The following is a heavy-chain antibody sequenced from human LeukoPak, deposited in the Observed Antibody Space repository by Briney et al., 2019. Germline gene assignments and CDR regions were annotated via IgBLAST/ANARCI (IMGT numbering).Heavy chain of an antibody. CDR2: IYSSGST. CDR3: ARAGSSGGLCDY. J-gene: IGHJ4*02. D-gene: IGHD6-19*01. V-gene: IGHV4-4*07. Sequence: PSETLPLTCTVSGVSISSYFWSWVRQPAGKGLEWIGRIYSSGSTKYNPSLQSRVTMSLDTSKKQLSLNLGSVTAADTAVYYCARAGSSGGLCDYWGQGILVTVSS. CDR1: GVSISSYF.